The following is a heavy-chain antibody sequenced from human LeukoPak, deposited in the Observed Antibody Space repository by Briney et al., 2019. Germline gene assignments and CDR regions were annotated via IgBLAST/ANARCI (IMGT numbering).Heavy chain of an antibody. CDR2: FDPEDGGT. D-gene: IGHD3-22*01. J-gene: IGHJ4*02. Sequence: ASVKVSCKASGYTFTGYYMHWVRQAPGKGLEWMGGFDPEDGGTIYAQKFQGRVTMTEDTSTDTAYMELSSLRSEDTAVYYCATRPVYDSSGPDYWGQGTLVTVSS. CDR1: GYTFTGYY. CDR3: ATRPVYDSSGPDY. V-gene: IGHV1-24*01.